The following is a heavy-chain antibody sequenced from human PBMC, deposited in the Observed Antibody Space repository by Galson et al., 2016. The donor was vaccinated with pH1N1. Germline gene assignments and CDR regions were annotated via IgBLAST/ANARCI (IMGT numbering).Heavy chain of an antibody. CDR1: GFPFSDYW. J-gene: IGHJ4*02. D-gene: IGHD5-18*01. CDR2: IDNDGRGT. Sequence: SLRLSCAASGFPFSDYWMHWVRQAPGKGLVWVARIDNDGRGTSHADSVRGRFAISRDNAENMLYLEMNSLRTEDTAVYYCARDSEYRGHEGFHWAQGTLVTVSS. V-gene: IGHV3-74*01. CDR3: ARDSEYRGHEGFH.